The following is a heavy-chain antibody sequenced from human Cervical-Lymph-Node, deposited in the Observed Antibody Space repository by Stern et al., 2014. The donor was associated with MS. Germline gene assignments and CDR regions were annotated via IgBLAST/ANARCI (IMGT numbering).Heavy chain of an antibody. Sequence: QVQLQESGPGLVRPSETLSLTCTASGDSVSSEDYYWSWIRQSPGKDLEWIGYIYYRGRPNYNPSLKSRLTISIDTSKNQFSRKLISVTAADTAVYYCARSGYYGIDVWGQGTTVIVSS. J-gene: IGHJ6*02. CDR1: GDSVSSEDYY. CDR3: ARSGYYGIDV. CDR2: IYYRGRP. V-gene: IGHV4-61*08. D-gene: IGHD1-26*01.